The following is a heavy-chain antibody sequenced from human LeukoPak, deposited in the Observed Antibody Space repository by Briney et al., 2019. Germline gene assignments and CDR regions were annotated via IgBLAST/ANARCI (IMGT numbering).Heavy chain of an antibody. J-gene: IGHJ6*03. D-gene: IGHD2-15*01. V-gene: IGHV1-46*01. CDR2: INPSGGST. CDR3: ARGLDCSGGSCFHGYYYYYMDV. Sequence: ASVKVSCKASGYTFTSYYMHWVRQAPGQGLEWMGIINPSGGSTSYAQKFQGRVTMTRDTSTSTVYMELSSLRSEDTAVYYCARGLDCSGGSCFHGYYYYYMDVWGKGTTVTISS. CDR1: GYTFTSYY.